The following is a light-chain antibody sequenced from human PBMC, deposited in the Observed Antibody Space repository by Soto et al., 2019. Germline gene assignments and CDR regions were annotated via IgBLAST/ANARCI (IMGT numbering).Light chain of an antibody. J-gene: IGKJ4*01. CDR2: DAS. CDR3: QQRSSWPPPT. CDR1: QSVGSY. Sequence: EIVLTQSPATLSLSPGERATLSCRASQSVGSYLAWYQQKPGQAPRLLIYDASNRATGIPPRFSGSGSGTDFTLTISSLEPEDFAVYYCQQRSSWPPPTFGGGTKVEI. V-gene: IGKV3-11*01.